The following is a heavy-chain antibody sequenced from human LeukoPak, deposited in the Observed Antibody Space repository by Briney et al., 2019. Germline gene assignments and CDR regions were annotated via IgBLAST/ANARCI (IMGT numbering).Heavy chain of an antibody. CDR2: IYYSGST. CDR1: GGSISNYY. J-gene: IGHJ4*02. CDR3: ARSLVGATHFDY. D-gene: IGHD1-26*01. V-gene: IGHV4-59*01. Sequence: SDSLSLTCTVSGGSISNYYWSWIRKPPGKGLEWIGYIYYSGSTNYNPSLKSRVTISVDTSKNQFSLKLSSVIAADTAVYYCARSLVGATHFDYWGQGTLVTVSS.